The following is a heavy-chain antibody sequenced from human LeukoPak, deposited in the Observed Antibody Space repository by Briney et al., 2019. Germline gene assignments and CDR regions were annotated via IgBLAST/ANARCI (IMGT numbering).Heavy chain of an antibody. D-gene: IGHD6-19*01. J-gene: IGHJ5*02. CDR1: GYTFTGYY. V-gene: IGHV1-2*02. Sequence: GASVKVSCKASGYTFTGYYMHWVRQAPGQGLEWMGWINPNSGGTNYAQKFQGRVTMTRDTSISTVYMELSRLKSDDTAMYYCARDSSGWYRWFDPWGQGTLVTVSS. CDR2: INPNSGGT. CDR3: ARDSSGWYRWFDP.